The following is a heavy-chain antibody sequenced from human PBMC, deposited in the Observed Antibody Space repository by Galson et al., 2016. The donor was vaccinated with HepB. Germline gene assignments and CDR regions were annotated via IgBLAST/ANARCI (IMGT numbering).Heavy chain of an antibody. V-gene: IGHV4-30-4*01. J-gene: IGHJ4*02. D-gene: IGHD3-16*01. CDR1: GASISRGDFY. CDR3: ARVGELGIDY. Sequence: TLSLTCNVSGASISRGDFYWGWIRQPPGKGLEWVGYISPTGDTYYKPSLGGRITISVDASKNHFSLRLSFVTAADTAVYYCARVGELGIDYWGQGTLVAVSS. CDR2: ISPTGDT.